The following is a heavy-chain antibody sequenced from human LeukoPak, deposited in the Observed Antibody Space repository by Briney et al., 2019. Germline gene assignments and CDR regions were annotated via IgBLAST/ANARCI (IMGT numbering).Heavy chain of an antibody. V-gene: IGHV3-7*05. Sequence: QSGGSLRLSCVVSGFTFSSYWMNWVRQAPGKELEWVANIHEDGSDKYYMDSVKGRFTISRDNAKNSLYLQMNSLRAEDTALYYCARTLRLGTPRAFDIWGRGTVVTVSS. J-gene: IGHJ3*02. D-gene: IGHD1-14*01. CDR2: IHEDGSDK. CDR1: GFTFSSYW. CDR3: ARTLRLGTPRAFDI.